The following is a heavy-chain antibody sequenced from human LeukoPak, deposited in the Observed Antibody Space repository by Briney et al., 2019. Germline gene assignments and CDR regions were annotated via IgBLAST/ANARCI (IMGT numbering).Heavy chain of an antibody. D-gene: IGHD3-3*01. Sequence: KSSETLSLTCAVSGVSISTNTWWSWLRPTPGKGLEWIGEIFHSESVNSNPSLESRLTISLDNSRNHFSLELTSVTAADTALYFWAREIFGARAFEFWGKGILVTVSS. CDR3: AREIFGARAFEF. CDR1: GVSISTNTW. J-gene: IGHJ4*02. V-gene: IGHV4-4*02. CDR2: IFHSESV.